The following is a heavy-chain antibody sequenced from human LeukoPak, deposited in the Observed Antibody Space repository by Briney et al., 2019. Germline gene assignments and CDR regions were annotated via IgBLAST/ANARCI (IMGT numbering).Heavy chain of an antibody. J-gene: IGHJ4*02. Sequence: SETLSLTCAVYGGSFSGYYWNWIRQPPGRGLEWVGEINHRGSTTYNPSLESRVTISVDTSKNQFSLRLSSVTAADTAVYYCARRLLYFGDPDYWGQGTLVTVSS. CDR2: INHRGST. CDR3: ARRLLYFGDPDY. V-gene: IGHV4-34*01. D-gene: IGHD3-10*01. CDR1: GGSFSGYY.